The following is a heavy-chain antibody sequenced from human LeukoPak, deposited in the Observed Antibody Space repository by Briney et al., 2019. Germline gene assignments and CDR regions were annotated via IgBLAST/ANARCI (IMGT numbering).Heavy chain of an antibody. CDR2: IYPGDSDT. Sequence: GESLQISCKGSGYSFTSYWIGWVRQMPGKGLEWMGIIYPGDSDTRYSPSFQGQVTIPADKSISTAYLQWSSLKASDTAMYYCARLVGYYYDSSGYYYASWFDPWGQGTLVTVSS. J-gene: IGHJ5*02. CDR3: ARLVGYYYDSSGYYYASWFDP. V-gene: IGHV5-51*01. CDR1: GYSFTSYW. D-gene: IGHD3-22*01.